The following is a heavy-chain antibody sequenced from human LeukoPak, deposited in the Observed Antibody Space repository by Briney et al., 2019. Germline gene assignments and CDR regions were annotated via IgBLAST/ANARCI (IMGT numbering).Heavy chain of an antibody. CDR2: ISSSGSTI. V-gene: IGHV3-11*04. J-gene: IGHJ6*03. CDR3: ARDGDIVVVPAYYMDV. D-gene: IGHD2-2*01. CDR1: GFTFSDYY. Sequence: GGSLRLSCAASGFTFSDYYMSWIRQAPGEGVEWVSYISSSGSTIYYADSVKGRFTISRDNAKNSLYLQMNSLRDEDTAVYYCARDGDIVVVPAYYMDVWGKGTTVTVSS.